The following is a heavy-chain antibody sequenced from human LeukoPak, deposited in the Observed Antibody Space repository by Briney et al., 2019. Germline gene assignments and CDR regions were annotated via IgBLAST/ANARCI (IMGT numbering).Heavy chain of an antibody. CDR2: IGGSGDTT. V-gene: IGHV3-23*01. CDR1: GFTCSNYA. CDR3: AGRRVLDASFDY. Sequence: GGSLRLSCAASGFTCSNYAMSWVRQAPGKGLEWVSAIGGSGDTTHYADSVKGRFTISRDNSKNTLFLQMNRLRAEDTAVYYCAGRRVLDASFDYWGQGTLVTVSS. J-gene: IGHJ4*02. D-gene: IGHD3-16*01.